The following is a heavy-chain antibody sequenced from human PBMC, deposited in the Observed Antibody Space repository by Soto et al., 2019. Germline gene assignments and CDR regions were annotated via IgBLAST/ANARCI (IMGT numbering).Heavy chain of an antibody. D-gene: IGHD6-13*01. CDR1: GGSISSYY. J-gene: IGHJ4*01. V-gene: IGHV4-59*06. CDR2: IYYSGST. CDR3: ARVAQQLSPDL. Sequence: PSETLSLTCTVSGGSISSYYWSWIRQHPGKGLEWIGYIYYSGSTYYNPSLKSRVTISVDTSKNQFSLKLSSVTAADTAVYYCARVAQQLSPDLWSQGTLVTVSS.